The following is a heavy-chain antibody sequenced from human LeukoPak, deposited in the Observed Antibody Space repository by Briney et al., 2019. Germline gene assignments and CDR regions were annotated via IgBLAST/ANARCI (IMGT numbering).Heavy chain of an antibody. CDR1: GFTFCDYA. Sequence: GGSLRLSCTASGFTFCDYAMSWVRQAPGKALEWVGFIISKAYGGTIEYAASVKGRCTIARDDSKRIAYLQMNSLKTEDTALYYCTRDPYCSSSSCYWGIDYWGQGPLVPVSS. V-gene: IGHV3-49*04. CDR3: TRDPYCSSSSCYWGIDY. J-gene: IGHJ4*02. D-gene: IGHD2-15*01. CDR2: IISKAYGGTI.